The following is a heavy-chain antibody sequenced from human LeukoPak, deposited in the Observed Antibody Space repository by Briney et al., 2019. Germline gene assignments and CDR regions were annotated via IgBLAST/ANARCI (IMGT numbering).Heavy chain of an antibody. CDR3: AKGVMGYFDY. J-gene: IGHJ4*02. Sequence: GGSPRLSCAASGFTFSSYAVTWVRQAPGKGLEWVSAISSTGATTYYADSVKGRFTISRDNSKNTLYLQMNSLRAEDTAVYYCAKGVMGYFDYWGQGTLVTVSS. V-gene: IGHV3-23*01. CDR1: GFTFSSYA. D-gene: IGHD2-21*01. CDR2: ISSTGATT.